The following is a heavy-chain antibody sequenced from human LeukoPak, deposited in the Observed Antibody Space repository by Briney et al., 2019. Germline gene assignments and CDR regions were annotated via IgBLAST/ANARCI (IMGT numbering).Heavy chain of an antibody. CDR1: GGSFSGYY. V-gene: IGHV4-34*01. CDR3: ARSHYCGSGSFFDY. D-gene: IGHD3-10*01. CDR2: INHSGST. Sequence: SETLSLTCAVYGGSFSGYYWSWIRQPPGKGLEWIGEINHSGSTNYNPSLKSRVTISVDTSKNQFSLKLSSVTAADTAVYYCARSHYCGSGSFFDYWGQGTLVTVSS. J-gene: IGHJ4*02.